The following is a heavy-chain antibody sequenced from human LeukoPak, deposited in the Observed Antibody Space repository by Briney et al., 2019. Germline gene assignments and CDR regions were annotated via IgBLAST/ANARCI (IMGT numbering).Heavy chain of an antibody. Sequence: ASVKVSCKASGYTFTGYYMHWVRQAPGQGLGWMGRINPNSGGTNYAQKFQGRVTMTRDTSISTAYVELSRLRSDDTAVYYCARVPYDILTGAYYFDYWGQGTLVTVSS. D-gene: IGHD3-9*01. CDR1: GYTFTGYY. CDR3: ARVPYDILTGAYYFDY. CDR2: INPNSGGT. J-gene: IGHJ4*02. V-gene: IGHV1-2*06.